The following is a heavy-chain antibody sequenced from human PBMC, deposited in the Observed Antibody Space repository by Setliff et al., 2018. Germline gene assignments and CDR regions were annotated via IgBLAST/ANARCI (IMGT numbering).Heavy chain of an antibody. Sequence: GGSLRLSCAASGFTFSSYSMNWVRQAPGKGLERVSYISGSGSTIYYADSVKGRFTISRDNAKTSLYLQMNSLRADDTAVYYCARLRAPRSHGLDPWGQGTLVTVSS. D-gene: IGHD3-10*01. CDR2: ISGSGSTI. CDR1: GFTFSSYS. V-gene: IGHV3-48*01. J-gene: IGHJ5*02. CDR3: ARLRAPRSHGLDP.